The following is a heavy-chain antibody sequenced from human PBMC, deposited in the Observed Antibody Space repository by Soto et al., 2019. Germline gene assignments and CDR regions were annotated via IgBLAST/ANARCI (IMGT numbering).Heavy chain of an antibody. CDR3: TPLALKYSSGWYEFSD. CDR2: IKSKSDGGTT. V-gene: IGHV3-15*07. CDR1: GFTFSNVW. J-gene: IGHJ4*02. Sequence: EVQLVESGGGLVKPGGSLRLSCAASGFTFSNVWMNWVRQAPGKGLEWVGRIKSKSDGGTTYYAAPAKARFTISRDHSKNKLYLQMNSLKTEDTAVYYCTPLALKYSSGWYEFSDWGQGTLVTVSS. D-gene: IGHD6-19*01.